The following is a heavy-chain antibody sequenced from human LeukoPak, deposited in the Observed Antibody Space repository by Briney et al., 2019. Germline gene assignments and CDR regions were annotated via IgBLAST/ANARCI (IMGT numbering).Heavy chain of an antibody. CDR1: GGSISSSSYY. J-gene: IGHJ5*02. D-gene: IGHD2-2*01. CDR3: ARHSSQDIVVVPASVFDP. V-gene: IGHV4-39*01. Sequence: PSETLSLTCTVSGGSISSSSYYWGWIRQPPGKGLEWIGSIYYSGSTYYNTSLKSRVTISVDTSKNQFSLKLSSVTAADTAVYYCARHSSQDIVVVPASVFDPWGQGTLVTVSS. CDR2: IYYSGST.